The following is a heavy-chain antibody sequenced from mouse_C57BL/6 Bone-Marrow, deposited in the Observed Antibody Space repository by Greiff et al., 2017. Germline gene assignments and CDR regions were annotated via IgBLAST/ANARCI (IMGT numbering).Heavy chain of an antibody. CDR2: IDPEDGET. CDR3: ARATTVVVPGFAY. CDR1: GFNITDYY. Sequence: VQLQQSGAELVKPGASVTLSCTASGFNITDYYMHWVKQRTEQGLEWIGRIDPEDGETKYAPKFKGKATITADTSSNTAYLQLSSTTSEDTAVYYCARATTVVVPGFAYWGQGTLVTVSA. D-gene: IGHD1-1*01. V-gene: IGHV14-2*01. J-gene: IGHJ3*01.